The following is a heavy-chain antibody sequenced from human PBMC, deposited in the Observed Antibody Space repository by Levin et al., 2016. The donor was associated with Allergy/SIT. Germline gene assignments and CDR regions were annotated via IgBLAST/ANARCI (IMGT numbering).Heavy chain of an antibody. D-gene: IGHD6-13*01. V-gene: IGHV3-30*18. Sequence: WIRQPPGKGLEWVAVISYDGSNKYYADSVKGRFTISRDNSKNTLYLQMNSLRAEDTAVYYCAKDREWLRLYIAAAGTSAFDIWGQGTMVTVSS. J-gene: IGHJ3*02. CDR2: ISYDGSNK. CDR3: AKDREWLRLYIAAAGTSAFDI.